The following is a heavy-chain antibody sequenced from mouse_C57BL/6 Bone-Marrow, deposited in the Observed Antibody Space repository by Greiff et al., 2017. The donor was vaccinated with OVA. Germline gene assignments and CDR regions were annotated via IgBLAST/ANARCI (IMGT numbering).Heavy chain of an antibody. CDR2: IRSKSNNYAT. CDR3: VTGTDWYFDV. CDR1: GFSFNTYA. D-gene: IGHD4-1*01. V-gene: IGHV10-1*01. Sequence: EVQLQESGGGLVQPKGSLKLSCAASGFSFNTYAMNWVRQAPGKGLEWVARIRSKSNNYATYYADSVKDRFTISRDDSESMLYLQMNNLKTEDTAMYYCVTGTDWYFDVWGTGTTVTVSS. J-gene: IGHJ1*03.